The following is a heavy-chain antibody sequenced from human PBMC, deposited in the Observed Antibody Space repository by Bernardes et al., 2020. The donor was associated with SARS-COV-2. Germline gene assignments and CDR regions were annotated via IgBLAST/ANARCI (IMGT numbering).Heavy chain of an antibody. V-gene: IGHV3-64*01. Sequence: GGSLLLSCAASGFTFRTSAMHWVRQAPGKGLAYVSALSRNGGNPYYANSVKGRFTISRDNSKNTVYLQMGSLRAEDMAVYYCARVPLYYYNGMDVWGQGTTVTVSS. CDR1: GFTFRTSA. J-gene: IGHJ6*02. CDR3: ARVPLYYYNGMDV. CDR2: LSRNGGNP.